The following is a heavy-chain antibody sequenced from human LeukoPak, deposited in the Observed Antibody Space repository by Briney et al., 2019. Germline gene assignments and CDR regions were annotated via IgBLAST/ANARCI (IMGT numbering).Heavy chain of an antibody. CDR1: GFTFSSYA. CDR3: ARDLVVVVVAAHDAFDI. J-gene: IGHJ3*02. CDR2: ISYDGSNK. V-gene: IGHV3-30*04. Sequence: GGSLRLSCAASGFTFSSYAMHWVRQAPGKGLEWVAVISYDGSNKYYADSVKGRFTISRDNSKNTLYLQMNSLRAEDTAVYYCARDLVVVVVAAHDAFDIWGQGTMVTVSS. D-gene: IGHD2-15*01.